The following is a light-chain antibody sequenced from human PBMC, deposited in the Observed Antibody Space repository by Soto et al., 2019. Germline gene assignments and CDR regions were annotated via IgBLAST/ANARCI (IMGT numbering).Light chain of an antibody. Sequence: DIQMTQSPSTLSASVGDRVTITCRASQSIGYWLAWYQQKPGKAPNLLIYAASSLETGVPSRFSGSGSGTEFTLGISSLQPDDSASYYCQQYNSYSKTFGQGTKVDIK. J-gene: IGKJ1*01. CDR1: QSIGYW. CDR3: QQYNSYSKT. CDR2: AAS. V-gene: IGKV1-5*01.